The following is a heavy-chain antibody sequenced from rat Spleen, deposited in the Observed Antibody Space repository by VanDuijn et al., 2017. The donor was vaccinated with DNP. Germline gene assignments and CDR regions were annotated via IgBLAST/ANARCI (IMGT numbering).Heavy chain of an antibody. CDR3: ARFPPGYYSYRDWYFDF. V-gene: IGHV2-6*01. Sequence: QVQLKESGPGLVQPSQTLSLTCTVSGFSLTSYTVSWVRQPPGKGLEWIASMSSGGSTYYNSGLKSRLRISRDTSKSQVLLKMNSLQIEDTAMYSCARFPPGYYSYRDWYFDFWGPGTMVTVSS. CDR1: GFSLTSYT. D-gene: IGHD1-2*01. CDR2: MSSGGST. J-gene: IGHJ1*01.